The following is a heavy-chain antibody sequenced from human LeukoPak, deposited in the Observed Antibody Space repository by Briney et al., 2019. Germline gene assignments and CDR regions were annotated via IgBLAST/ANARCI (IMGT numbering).Heavy chain of an antibody. CDR1: GGSFSGYY. Sequence: SETLSLTCAVYGGSFSGYYWSWTRQPPGKGLEWIGYIHYSGSTNYNPSLSGPVTISLDTSKNQFSLRLSSVTAADTAIYYCARRAGGSPFDIWGQGTMVTVSS. D-gene: IGHD3-10*01. V-gene: IGHV4-59*01. CDR3: ARRAGGSPFDI. J-gene: IGHJ3*02. CDR2: IHYSGST.